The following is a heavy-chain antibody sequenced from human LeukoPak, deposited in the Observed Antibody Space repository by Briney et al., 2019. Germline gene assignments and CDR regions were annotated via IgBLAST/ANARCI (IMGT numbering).Heavy chain of an antibody. V-gene: IGHV3-23*01. D-gene: IGHD1-26*01. Sequence: GGSLRLSCAASGFTFSSYAMTWVRQPPGKGLEGVSSITGSTGSTYYADSVKGRFTISRDNSKITLYLQMNSLRAEDTAVYYCAKRYSGSSGLYNFDYWGQGTLVTVSS. CDR2: ITGSTGST. CDR3: AKRYSGSSGLYNFDY. CDR1: GFTFSSYA. J-gene: IGHJ4*02.